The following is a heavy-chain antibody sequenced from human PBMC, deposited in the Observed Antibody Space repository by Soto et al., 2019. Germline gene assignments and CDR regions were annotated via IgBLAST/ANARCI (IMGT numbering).Heavy chain of an antibody. CDR3: ARAEVRFGELVRFDP. Sequence: QEQLVQSGAEVKKPGASVKVSWNEYGSTVTSYNIHWVRQANGQGLVWVGMINRRGFVTTYAQNFRGRVTMTGDTSTSVVYMELTNLRSEDTAVDYCARAEVRFGELVRFDPWGQGTLVSVSS. CDR2: INRRGFVT. D-gene: IGHD3-10*01. J-gene: IGHJ5*02. CDR1: GSTVTSYN. V-gene: IGHV1-46*01.